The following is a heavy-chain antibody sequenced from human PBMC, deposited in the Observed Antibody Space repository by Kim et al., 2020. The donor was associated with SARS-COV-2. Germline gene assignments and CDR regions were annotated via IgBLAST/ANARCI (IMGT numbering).Heavy chain of an antibody. Sequence: ASVKVSCKASGYTFTGYYMHWVRQAPGQGLEWMGRINPNSGGTNYAQKFQGRVTMTRDTSISTAYMELSRLRSDDTAVYYCARDDDILTGPNLGFDPWGQGTLVTVSS. CDR1: GYTFTGYY. J-gene: IGHJ5*02. V-gene: IGHV1-2*06. CDR3: ARDDDILTGPNLGFDP. D-gene: IGHD3-9*01. CDR2: INPNSGGT.